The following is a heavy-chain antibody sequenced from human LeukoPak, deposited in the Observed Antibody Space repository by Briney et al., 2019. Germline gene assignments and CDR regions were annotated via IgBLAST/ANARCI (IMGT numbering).Heavy chain of an antibody. V-gene: IGHV4-59*01. CDR3: ATWKTRPVVY. J-gene: IGHJ4*02. CDR1: GDSISNYY. Sequence: SETLSLTCIVSGDSISNYYWSWIRQPPGKGLEWIGYIYYSGGTNYNPSLKSRVTISIDTSKNQFSLKLSSVTAADTAVYYCATWKTRPVVYWGQGTLVTVSS. CDR2: IYYSGGT. D-gene: IGHD1-1*01.